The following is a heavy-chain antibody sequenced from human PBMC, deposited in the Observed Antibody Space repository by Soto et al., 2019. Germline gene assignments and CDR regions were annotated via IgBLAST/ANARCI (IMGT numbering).Heavy chain of an antibody. Sequence: ASVKGACKTSGYTFSSYGISWVRRAPGQGLEWMGWISVYNGNTNYAQKFQGRVTLTTDTSTGTAYMELPSLRFYDTAAYYCVISARAGDYDHYGTDLRG. V-gene: IGHV1-18*01. J-gene: IGHJ6*02. CDR1: GYTFSSYG. D-gene: IGHD4-17*01. CDR2: ISVYNGNT. CDR3: VISARAGDYDHYGTDL.